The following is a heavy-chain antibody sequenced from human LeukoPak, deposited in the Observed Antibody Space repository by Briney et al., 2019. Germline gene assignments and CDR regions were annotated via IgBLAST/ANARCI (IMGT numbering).Heavy chain of an antibody. V-gene: IGHV3-30*18. J-gene: IGHJ4*02. CDR1: GFTFSSYG. CDR3: AKDSSSGPYYFDC. Sequence: PGGSLRLSCAASGFTFSSYGMHWVRQAPGKGLEWVAVISYDGSNKYYADSVKGRFTISRDNSKNTLYLQMNSLRAEDTAVYYCAKDSSSGPYYFDCWGQGTLVTVSS. D-gene: IGHD6-6*01. CDR2: ISYDGSNK.